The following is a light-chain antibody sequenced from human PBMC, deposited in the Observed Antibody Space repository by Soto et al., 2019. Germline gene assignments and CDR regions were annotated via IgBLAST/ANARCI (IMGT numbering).Light chain of an antibody. CDR2: DAS. CDR3: QQRGNWPPFT. Sequence: EIVLTQSPATLSLSPGERASLSCGASQSVSNYLAWYQQKPGQAPRLLIYDASNRATGIPARFSGSGSGTDFTLTISSLEPEDFAVYYCQQRGNWPPFTFGPGTKVDNK. CDR1: QSVSNY. J-gene: IGKJ3*01. V-gene: IGKV3-11*01.